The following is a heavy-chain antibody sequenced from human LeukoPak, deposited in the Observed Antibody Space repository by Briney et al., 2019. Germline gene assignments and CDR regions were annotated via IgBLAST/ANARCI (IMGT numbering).Heavy chain of an antibody. V-gene: IGHV1-18*01. CDR3: ARGMDTAMDADYYYYGMDV. CDR1: GYTFTSYG. D-gene: IGHD5-18*01. Sequence: ASVKVSCKASGYTFTSYGISWVRQAPGQGLEWMGWISAYNGNTNYAQKLQGRVTMTTDTSTSTAYMELRSLRSDDTAVYYCARGMDTAMDADYYYYGMDVWGQGTTVTVSS. J-gene: IGHJ6*02. CDR2: ISAYNGNT.